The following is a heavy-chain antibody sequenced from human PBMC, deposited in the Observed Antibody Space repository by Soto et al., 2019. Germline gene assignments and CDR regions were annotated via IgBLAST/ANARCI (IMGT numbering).Heavy chain of an antibody. J-gene: IGHJ3*02. Sequence: GASVKVSCKASGYTFTNYGISWVRQAPGQGLEWMGWINTYNGNTNHAQKLQGRVTMTTDTSTSTAYMELSSLRSEDTAVYYCASRLRLGELSLYRLAAFDIWGQGTMVTVSS. CDR3: ASRLRLGELSLYRLAAFDI. CDR1: GYTFTNYG. CDR2: INTYNGNT. V-gene: IGHV1-18*01. D-gene: IGHD3-16*02.